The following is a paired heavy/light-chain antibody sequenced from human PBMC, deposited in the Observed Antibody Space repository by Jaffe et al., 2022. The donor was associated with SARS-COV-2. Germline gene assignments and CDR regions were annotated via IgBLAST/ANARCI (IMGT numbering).Heavy chain of an antibody. Sequence: EVQLLESGGGLVQPGGSLRLSCAASGFTFSSYAMSWVRQAPGKGLEWVSAISGSGGSTYYADSVKGRFTISRDNSKNTLYLQMNSLRAEDTAVYYCANDDNSGSHATYYYYGMDVWGQGTTVTVSS. CDR3: ANDDNSGSHATYYYYGMDV. D-gene: IGHD1-26*01. J-gene: IGHJ6*02. V-gene: IGHV3-23*01. CDR2: ISGSGGST. CDR1: GFTFSSYA.
Light chain of an antibody. CDR2: EVS. CDR1: SSDVGGYNY. J-gene: IGLJ3*02. Sequence: QSALTQPASVSGSPGQSITISCTGTSSDVGGYNYVSWYQQHPGKAPKLMIYEVSNRPSGVSNRFSGSKSGNTASLTISGLQAEDEADYYCSSYTSSSTWVFGGGTKLTVL. V-gene: IGLV2-14*01. CDR3: SSYTSSSTWV.